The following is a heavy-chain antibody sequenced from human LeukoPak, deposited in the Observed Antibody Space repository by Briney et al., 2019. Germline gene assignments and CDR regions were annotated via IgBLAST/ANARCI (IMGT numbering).Heavy chain of an antibody. J-gene: IGHJ4*02. CDR1: GGSVSDYY. Sequence: SETLSFTCTVSGGSVSDYYWSWIRQSPGKRLEWIGYIYYTGSTSYNPSLRSRVTMSADTSKNQFSLKLSSVTAADTAVYYCASRKLGNDYWGQGTLVTVSS. V-gene: IGHV4-59*02. CDR3: ASRKLGNDY. CDR2: IYYTGST. D-gene: IGHD7-27*01.